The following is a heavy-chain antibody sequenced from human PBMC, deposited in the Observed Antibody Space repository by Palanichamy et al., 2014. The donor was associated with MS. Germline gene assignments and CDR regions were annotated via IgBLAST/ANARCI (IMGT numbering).Heavy chain of an antibody. Sequence: QVQLVQSRAEVKKPGASVKVSCKASGYTFTSYYMHWVRQAPGQGLEWMGIINPSGGTTSYAENFQGRVTMTRDTSTSTVYMELSSLRSEDTAVYYCARGILTASYGMDVWGQGTTVTVSS. CDR3: ARGILTASYGMDV. CDR1: GYTFTSYY. V-gene: IGHV1-46*01. CDR2: INPSGGTT. D-gene: IGHD3-9*01. J-gene: IGHJ6*02.